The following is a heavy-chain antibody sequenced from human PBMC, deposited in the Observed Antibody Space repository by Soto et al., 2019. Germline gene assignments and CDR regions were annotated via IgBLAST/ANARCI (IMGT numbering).Heavy chain of an antibody. CDR3: ARVLDVPEYYFDY. CDR1: GGSISSGGYS. D-gene: IGHD3-10*02. V-gene: IGHV4-30-2*01. CDR2: IYHSGST. Sequence: SKTLSLTCAVRGGSISSGGYSWSWIRQQPGKDQERIGYIYHSGSTYYNPSLKRRVTISVDRSKNQFSLNLSSVTAADTAVYYCARVLDVPEYYFDYWGQGTLVTVSS. J-gene: IGHJ4*02.